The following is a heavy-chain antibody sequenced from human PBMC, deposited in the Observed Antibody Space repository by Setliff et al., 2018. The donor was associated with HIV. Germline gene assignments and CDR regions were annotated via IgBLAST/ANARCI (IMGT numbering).Heavy chain of an antibody. J-gene: IGHJ3*02. Sequence: PGESLKISCAASGFTFTDSAMHWVRQASGKGLEWVGRIRSKAHTYAAAYAASVKGRFTISRDDSKNTAYLQMNSLKTEDTAVYYCTRRPDIVVVIAATGDAFDIWGQGTMVTVSS. CDR2: IRSKAHTYAA. CDR1: GFTFTDSA. D-gene: IGHD2-15*01. V-gene: IGHV3-73*01. CDR3: TRRPDIVVVIAATGDAFDI.